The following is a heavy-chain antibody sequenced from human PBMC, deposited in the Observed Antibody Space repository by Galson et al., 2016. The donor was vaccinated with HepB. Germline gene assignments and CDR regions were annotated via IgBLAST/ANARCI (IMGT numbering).Heavy chain of an antibody. CDR2: NYNNDKT. D-gene: IGHD1-26*01. J-gene: IGHJ6*02. V-gene: IGHV4-59*01. CDR3: ARFTELLGDFGMDV. CDR1: GGPIDSYY. Sequence: SETLSLTCSVSGGPIDSYYWTWIRQPPGKGLEWIGFNYNNDKTNYNPSLKSRGTISLEKSARQFSLILRSVNAADTAIYYCARFTELLGDFGMDVWGQGTTVIVSS.